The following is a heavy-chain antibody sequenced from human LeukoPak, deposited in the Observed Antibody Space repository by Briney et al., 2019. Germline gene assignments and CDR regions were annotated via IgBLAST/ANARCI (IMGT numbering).Heavy chain of an antibody. CDR1: GGTFSSYA. D-gene: IGHD6-19*01. Sequence: ASVKVSCTASGGTFSSYAISWVRQAPGQGLEWMGGIIPIFGTANYAQKFQGRVTITADESTSTAYMELSSLRSEDTAVYYCARGASSGWAGRVDYWGQGTLVTVSS. V-gene: IGHV1-69*01. CDR3: ARGASSGWAGRVDY. J-gene: IGHJ4*02. CDR2: IIPIFGTA.